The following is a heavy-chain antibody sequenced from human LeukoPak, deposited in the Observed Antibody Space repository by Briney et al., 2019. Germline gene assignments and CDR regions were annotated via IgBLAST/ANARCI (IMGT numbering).Heavy chain of an antibody. D-gene: IGHD3-22*01. CDR1: GFTFSSYW. J-gene: IGHJ6*03. CDR2: INSDGSST. CDR3: ARDYYYDSSELQSYYYYYYTDV. V-gene: IGHV3-74*01. Sequence: QPGGSLRLSCAASGFTFSSYWMHWVRQAPGKGLVWVSRINSDGSSTSYADSVKGRFTISRDNAKNTLYLQMNSLRAEDTAVYYCARDYYYDSSELQSYYYYYYTDVWGKGTTVTISS.